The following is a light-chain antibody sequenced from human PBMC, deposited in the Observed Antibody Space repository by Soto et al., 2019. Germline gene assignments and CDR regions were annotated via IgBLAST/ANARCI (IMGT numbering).Light chain of an antibody. J-gene: IGKJ2*01. Sequence: DIQMTQSPSTLSASVGDRVTITCRASQSISTWLAWYQQKPGKAPRLLIYAASSLESGVPSRFSGSGSGTEFTLTITILQPDDFATYYCQHYNNYPYTFGQGTKLEIK. CDR1: QSISTW. CDR3: QHYNNYPYT. CDR2: AAS. V-gene: IGKV1-5*01.